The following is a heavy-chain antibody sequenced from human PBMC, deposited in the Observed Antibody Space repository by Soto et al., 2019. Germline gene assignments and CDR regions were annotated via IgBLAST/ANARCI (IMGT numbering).Heavy chain of an antibody. D-gene: IGHD6-13*01. V-gene: IGHV4-59*01. Sequence: SETLSLTCTVSGGSISSYYWSWIRQPPGKGLEWIGYIYYSGSTNYNPSLKSRVTISVDTSKNQFSLKLSSVTAADTAVYYCARAQPAAADPCYYCMDVWGQGTTVTVSS. CDR1: GGSISSYY. CDR2: IYYSGST. J-gene: IGHJ6*02. CDR3: ARAQPAAADPCYYCMDV.